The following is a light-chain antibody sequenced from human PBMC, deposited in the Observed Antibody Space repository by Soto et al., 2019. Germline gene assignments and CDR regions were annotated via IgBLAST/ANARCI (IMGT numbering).Light chain of an antibody. V-gene: IGKV3-15*01. CDR2: RAS. CDR3: QQYNEWPIT. Sequence: ELVMTQSPAILSVSPGERATLSCRAIQSVGSLLAWYQQKPGQAPRLLIYRASSRATGISGSFSGSGSGTEFTLTITSLQSEDFAVYYCQQYNEWPITFGQGTRLEIK. J-gene: IGKJ5*01. CDR1: QSVGSL.